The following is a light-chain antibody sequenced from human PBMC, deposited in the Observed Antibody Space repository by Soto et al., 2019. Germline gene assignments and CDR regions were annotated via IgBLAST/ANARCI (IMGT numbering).Light chain of an antibody. CDR1: QGISSY. V-gene: IGKV1-8*01. CDR2: AAS. Sequence: AIRMTQSPSSFSASKGDRVTITCRASQGISSYLAWYQQKPGKAPKLLIYAASTLQSGVPSRFSGSGSGTDFTLTISCPQSEDFATYYCQQYYSYPITFGQGTRLEIK. J-gene: IGKJ5*01. CDR3: QQYYSYPIT.